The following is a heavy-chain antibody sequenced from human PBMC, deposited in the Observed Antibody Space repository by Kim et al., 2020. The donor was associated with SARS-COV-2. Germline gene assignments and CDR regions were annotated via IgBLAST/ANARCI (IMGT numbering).Heavy chain of an antibody. D-gene: IGHD3-10*01. J-gene: IGHJ4*02. Sequence: SETLSLTCAVYGGSFSGYYWSWIRQPPGKGLEWIGEINHSGSTNYNPSLKSRVTISVDTSKNQFSLKLSSVTAADTAVYYCASYYYGSGSYSFDYWGQGTLVTVSS. CDR1: GGSFSGYY. CDR2: INHSGST. V-gene: IGHV4-34*01. CDR3: ASYYYGSGSYSFDY.